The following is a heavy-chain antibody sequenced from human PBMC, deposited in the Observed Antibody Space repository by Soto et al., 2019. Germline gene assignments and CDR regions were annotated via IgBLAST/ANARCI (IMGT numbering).Heavy chain of an antibody. CDR1: GFIFSSYA. V-gene: IGHV3-23*01. J-gene: IGHJ4*02. CDR2: FISSADST. CDR3: AKDNPIDY. Sequence: GGSLRLSCAASGFIFSSYAMSWVRQAPGKGLEWVSGFISSADSTHYADSVQGRFTISRDNSKNTLFLQMNSLRAEDTAVYYCAKDNPIDYWGQGTLVTVSS.